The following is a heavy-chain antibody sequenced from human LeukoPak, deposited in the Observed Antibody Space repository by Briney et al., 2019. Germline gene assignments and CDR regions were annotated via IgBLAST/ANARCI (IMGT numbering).Heavy chain of an antibody. D-gene: IGHD4-17*01. CDR1: GGSISSSGYY. Sequence: ASETLSLTCTVSGGSISSSGYYWSWIRQHPGKGLEWIGYIYYSGSTYYNPSLKSRVTISVDTSKNQFSLKLISVTAADTAVYYCARDRGGDYGLFYFDYWGQGTLVTVSS. J-gene: IGHJ4*02. V-gene: IGHV4-31*03. CDR3: ARDRGGDYGLFYFDY. CDR2: IYYSGST.